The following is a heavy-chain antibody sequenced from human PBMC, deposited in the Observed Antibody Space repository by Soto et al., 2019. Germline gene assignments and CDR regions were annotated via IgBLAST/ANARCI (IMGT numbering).Heavy chain of an antibody. J-gene: IGHJ6*02. Sequence: SSVKGSCKASGYRFTSYVISWGRQAPGQGLEWMGWISAYNGNTNYAQKLQGRVTMTTDTSTSTAYMELRSLRSDDTAVYYCSRALSGLGYYYYGMDVWGQGTTVTVSS. CDR2: ISAYNGNT. V-gene: IGHV1-18*01. CDR1: GYRFTSYV. CDR3: SRALSGLGYYYYGMDV. D-gene: IGHD3-16*01.